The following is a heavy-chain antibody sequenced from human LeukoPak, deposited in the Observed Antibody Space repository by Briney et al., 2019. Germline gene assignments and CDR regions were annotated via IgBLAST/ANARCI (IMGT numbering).Heavy chain of an antibody. CDR2: INPNSGGT. J-gene: IGHJ4*02. Sequence: ASVKVSCKASGYTFTDDYVHWVRQAPGQGLEWMGWINPNSGGTNYAQKFQGRVTMTRDTSISTAYMELSRLRSDDTAVYYCARVLRYYDSSGYQGLGYWGQGTLVTVSS. V-gene: IGHV1-2*02. D-gene: IGHD3-22*01. CDR3: ARVLRYYDSSGYQGLGY. CDR1: GYTFTDDY.